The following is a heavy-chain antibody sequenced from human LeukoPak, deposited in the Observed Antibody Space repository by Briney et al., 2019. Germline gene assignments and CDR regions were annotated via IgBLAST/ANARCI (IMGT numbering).Heavy chain of an antibody. Sequence: GVSLKISCEASGYSFSTYWIDWVRQMPGKGLEWMGSLYPGDSDTRYSPSFQGQVTISADKSISTAYLQWSSLKASDTAMYYCARRITAAESYFDYWGQGTLVTVSS. D-gene: IGHD6-13*01. J-gene: IGHJ4*02. CDR1: GYSFSTYW. CDR3: ARRITAAESYFDY. V-gene: IGHV5-51*01. CDR2: LYPGDSDT.